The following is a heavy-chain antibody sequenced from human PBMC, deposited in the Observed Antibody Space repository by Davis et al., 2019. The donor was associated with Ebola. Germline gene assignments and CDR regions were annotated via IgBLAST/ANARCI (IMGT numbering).Heavy chain of an antibody. D-gene: IGHD2-2*01. CDR2: IYYSGST. CDR3: ARLPCSSTSCRDLDY. Sequence: PSETLSLTCTVSGGSISSSSYYWGWIRQPPGKGLQWIGSIYYSGSTYYNPSLKSRVTISVDTSKNQFSLKLSSVTAADTAVLYCARLPCSSTSCRDLDYWGQGTLVTVSS. CDR1: GGSISSSSYY. V-gene: IGHV4-39*01. J-gene: IGHJ4*02.